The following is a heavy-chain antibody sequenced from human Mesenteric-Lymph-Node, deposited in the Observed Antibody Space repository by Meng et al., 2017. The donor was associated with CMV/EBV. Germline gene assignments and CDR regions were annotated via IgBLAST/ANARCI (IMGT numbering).Heavy chain of an antibody. D-gene: IGHD7-27*01. CDR3: ARDNAWGADY. CDR2: IKPNSGDT. CDR1: GYFFSDHF. J-gene: IGHJ4*02. V-gene: IGHV1-2*02. Sequence: ASVKVSCKPSGYFFSDHFMHWVRQAPGQGLEWMGWIKPNSGDTNYAQNFQGRVTMTSDSSFNTAYMELSRLTSDDTAVYYCARDNAWGADYWGQGTLVTVSS.